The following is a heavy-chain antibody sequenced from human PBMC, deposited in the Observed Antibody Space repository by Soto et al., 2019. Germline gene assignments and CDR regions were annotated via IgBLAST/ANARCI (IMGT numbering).Heavy chain of an antibody. D-gene: IGHD2-2*01. V-gene: IGHV3-21*01. CDR3: ARMYCSSASCYDGSFGY. Sequence: GGSLRLSCAASGFTFSGYSMNWVRQAPGKGLEWVSSISSSGGYRYYADSVKGRFTISRDNAKKSLYLQMHSLRAEDTAVYYCARMYCSSASCYDGSFGYWGQGALVTVSS. CDR2: ISSSGGYR. J-gene: IGHJ4*02. CDR1: GFTFSGYS.